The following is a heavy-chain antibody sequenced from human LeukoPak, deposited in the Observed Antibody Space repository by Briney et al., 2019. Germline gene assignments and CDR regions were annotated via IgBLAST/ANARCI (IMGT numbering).Heavy chain of an antibody. D-gene: IGHD6-19*01. J-gene: IGHJ3*02. CDR2: IYYSGST. Sequence: SETLSLTCTVSGGSISSYYWSWIRQPPGKGLEWIGYIYYSGSTNYNPSLKSRVTISVDTSKNQFSLKLSSVTAADTAVYYCARHRGYSSGWYDLDAFDMWGQGTMVTVSS. CDR1: GGSISSYY. V-gene: IGHV4-59*08. CDR3: ARHRGYSSGWYDLDAFDM.